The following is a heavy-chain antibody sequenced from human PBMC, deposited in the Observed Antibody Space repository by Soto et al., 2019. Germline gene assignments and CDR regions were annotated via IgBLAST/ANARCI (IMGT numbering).Heavy chain of an antibody. Sequence: EVQLVESGGGLVQPGGSLRLSCAASGFTFNNYYMVWVRQAPGRGLEWVANINQDGSAKYYVDSVKGRFTISRVNAKSSLYLQINSLRAEDTATYYCGRGFGGTHWGQGSLVTVSS. CDR1: GFTFNNYY. D-gene: IGHD2-15*01. V-gene: IGHV3-7*05. J-gene: IGHJ4*02. CDR2: INQDGSAK. CDR3: GRGFGGTH.